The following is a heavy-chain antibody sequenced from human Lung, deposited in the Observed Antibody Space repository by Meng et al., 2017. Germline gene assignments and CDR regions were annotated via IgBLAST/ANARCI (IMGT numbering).Heavy chain of an antibody. CDR2: FVNYVDT. CDR1: GYTFGSYG. J-gene: IGHJ4*02. Sequence: QVHLLQSGPEVKKPWASVRVSCKASGYTFGSYGICWVRQAPGQGLEWMGWFVNYVDTYPAPKFQGRVTMTTDTHTNTAFMELRSLTSDDTAVYYCASGTPGRSYCDYWGQGTLVTAPQ. V-gene: IGHV1-18*01. CDR3: ASGTPGRSYCDY. D-gene: IGHD2-15*01.